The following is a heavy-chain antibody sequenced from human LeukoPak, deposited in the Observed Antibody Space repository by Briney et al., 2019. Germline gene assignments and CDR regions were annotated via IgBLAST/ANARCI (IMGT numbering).Heavy chain of an antibody. CDR3: TRGLLAAAGPYYFDY. J-gene: IGHJ4*02. CDR2: IRSKTYGGTT. CDR1: GFTFSDYY. D-gene: IGHD6-13*01. Sequence: GGSLRLSCAASGFTFSDYYMSWIRQAPGKGLEWVGFIRSKTYGGTTAYAASVKGRFTISRDDSKSIAYLQVSSLKTEDTAVYFCTRGLLAAAGPYYFDYWGQGTLVTVSS. V-gene: IGHV3-49*03.